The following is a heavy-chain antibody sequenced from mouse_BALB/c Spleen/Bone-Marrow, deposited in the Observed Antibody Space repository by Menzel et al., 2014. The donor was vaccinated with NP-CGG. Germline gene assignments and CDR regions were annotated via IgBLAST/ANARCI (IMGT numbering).Heavy chain of an antibody. Sequence: DVKPVESGGGLVKPGGSLKLSCAASGFAFSSYDMSWVRQTPEKRLEWVAYISSGGGSTYYSDTVKGRFTISRDNAKNTLYLQMSSLKSEDTAMYYCARQILRGFAYWGQGTLVTVSA. CDR3: ARQILRGFAY. V-gene: IGHV5-12-1*01. CDR2: ISSGGGST. CDR1: GFAFSSYD. D-gene: IGHD1-1*01. J-gene: IGHJ3*01.